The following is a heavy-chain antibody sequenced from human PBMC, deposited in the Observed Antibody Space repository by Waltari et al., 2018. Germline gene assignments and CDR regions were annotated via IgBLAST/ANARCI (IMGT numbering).Heavy chain of an antibody. V-gene: IGHV4-59*11. CDR1: GASIGSHY. CDR2: IYYSGSS. J-gene: IGHJ3*02. D-gene: IGHD2-21*01. Sequence: QVQLQESGPGLVKPSETLSLSCTVSGASIGSHYWSWIRQSPGKGLDWRGFIYYSGSSHYNPSLQSRVTLSADTSKNQFFLRLNSVTAADTAVYYCARVLGWGSGHDVFDIWGQGTLVTVSS. CDR3: ARVLGWGSGHDVFDI.